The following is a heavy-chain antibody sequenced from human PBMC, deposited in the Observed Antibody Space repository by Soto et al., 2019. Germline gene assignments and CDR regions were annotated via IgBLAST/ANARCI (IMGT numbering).Heavy chain of an antibody. CDR1: GFTFSSYG. CDR3: AKDRLCGGSCYPGDTYYYYYGMDV. CDR2: ISYDGSNK. Sequence: HPGGSLRLSCAASGFTFSSYGMHWVRQAPGKGLEWVAVISYDGSNKYYADSVKGRFTISRDNSKNTLYLQMNSLRAEDTAVYYCAKDRLCGGSCYPGDTYYYYYGMDVWGQGTTVTVSS. V-gene: IGHV3-30*18. J-gene: IGHJ6*02. D-gene: IGHD2-15*01.